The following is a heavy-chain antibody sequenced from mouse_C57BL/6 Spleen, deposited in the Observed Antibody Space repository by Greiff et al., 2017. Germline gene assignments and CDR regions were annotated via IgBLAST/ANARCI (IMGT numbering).Heavy chain of an antibody. J-gene: IGHJ3*01. Sequence: QLKESGAELVRPGASVTLSCKASGYTFTDYEMHWVKQTPVHGLEWIGAIDPETGGTAYNQKFKGKAILTADKSSSTAYMELRSLTSEDSAVYYCTRRTLYWGQGTLVTVSA. V-gene: IGHV1-15*01. CDR2: IDPETGGT. CDR1: GYTFTDYE. CDR3: TRRTLY.